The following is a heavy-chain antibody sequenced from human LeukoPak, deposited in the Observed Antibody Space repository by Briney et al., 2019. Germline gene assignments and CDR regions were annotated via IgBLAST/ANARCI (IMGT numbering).Heavy chain of an antibody. J-gene: IGHJ5*02. CDR1: GFTFSSYS. Sequence: GGSLRLSCAAPGFTFSSYSMNWVRQAPGKGLEWVSSISSSSSYIYYADSLKGRFTISRDNDKNSLYLRMNTLRAEDTAVYYCGSNWFDPWGQGTLVTVSS. CDR3: GSNWFDP. V-gene: IGHV3-21*01. CDR2: ISSSSSYI.